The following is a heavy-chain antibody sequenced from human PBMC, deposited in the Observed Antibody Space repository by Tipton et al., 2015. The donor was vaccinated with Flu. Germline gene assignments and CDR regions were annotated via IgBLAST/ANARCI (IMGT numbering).Heavy chain of an antibody. J-gene: IGHJ6*02. CDR1: GGSISSYY. D-gene: IGHD3-9*01. CDR2: IYYSGST. CDR3: ARDRKEILTGSPRYYYGMDV. Sequence: LRLSCTVSGGSISSYYWSWIRQPPGKGLEWIGYIYYSGSTNYNPSLKSRVTISVDTSKNQSSLKLSSVTAADTAVYYCARDRKEILTGSPRYYYGMDVWGQGTTVTVSS. V-gene: IGHV4-59*01.